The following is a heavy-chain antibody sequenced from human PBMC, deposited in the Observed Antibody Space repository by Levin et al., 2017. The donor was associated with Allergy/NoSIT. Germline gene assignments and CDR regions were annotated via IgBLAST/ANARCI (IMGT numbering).Heavy chain of an antibody. Sequence: PGGSLRLSCAASGFTFRSYGMHWVRQAPGKGLEWVTIIWDDGDYKDYADSVKGRFTISRDNSKNTLYLQMNSLRAEDTAVYYCARDSGDGSLDVWGQGTTVTVSS. CDR3: ARDSGDGSLDV. CDR1: GFTFRSYG. CDR2: IWDDGDYK. D-gene: IGHD5-24*01. J-gene: IGHJ6*02. V-gene: IGHV3-33*01.